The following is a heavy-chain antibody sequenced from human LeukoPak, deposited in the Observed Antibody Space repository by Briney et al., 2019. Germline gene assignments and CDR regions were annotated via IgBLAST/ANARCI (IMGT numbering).Heavy chain of an antibody. CDR3: AKDKPGGYGSFDP. Sequence: VGSLRLSCAASGFTFSSYGMSWVRQAPGKGLEWVSFISGGDGTIYYADSVKGRFTISRDNSKNTLYLQLNSLRAEDTAVYYCAKDKPGGYGSFDPWGQGTLVTVSS. CDR2: ISGGDGTI. CDR1: GFTFSSYG. J-gene: IGHJ5*02. V-gene: IGHV3-23*01. D-gene: IGHD5-12*01.